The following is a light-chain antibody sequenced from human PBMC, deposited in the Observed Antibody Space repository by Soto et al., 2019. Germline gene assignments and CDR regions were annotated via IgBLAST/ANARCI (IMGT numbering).Light chain of an antibody. CDR1: SSDVGGYNY. J-gene: IGLJ1*01. CDR3: RSYTSSNTYV. CDR2: DLT. V-gene: IGLV2-14*03. Sequence: QSVLTQPASVSGSPGQSITISCTGTSSDVGGYNYVSWYQQHPGKAPKLMIYDLTNRPSGVSNRFSGSKSGNTASLTISGLQADDEADYYCRSYTSSNTYVFGTGTKLTVL.